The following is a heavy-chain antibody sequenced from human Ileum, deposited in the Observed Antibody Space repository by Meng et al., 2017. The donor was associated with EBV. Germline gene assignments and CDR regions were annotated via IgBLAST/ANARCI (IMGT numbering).Heavy chain of an antibody. CDR1: GGSISSYY. CDR3: ARGGWSLDY. CDR2: IYYSGSN. J-gene: IGHJ4*02. Sequence: GPRRVPGPGLVKPSLTLSSTCSVSGGSISSYYWSWNRQRTGKGLEWIGYIYYSGSNNYTPPLQSRVTISADTSKIQFSLNLSSVAAADTAVYYCARGGWSLDYWGQGTLVTVSS. D-gene: IGHD2-15*01. V-gene: IGHV4-59*08.